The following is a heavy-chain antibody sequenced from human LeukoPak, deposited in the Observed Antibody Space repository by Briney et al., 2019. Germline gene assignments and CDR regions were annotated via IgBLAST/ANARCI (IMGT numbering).Heavy chain of an antibody. J-gene: IGHJ3*02. D-gene: IGHD2/OR15-2a*01. V-gene: IGHV3-30*18. CDR1: GFTFSCYG. CDR2: ISYDGSNK. Sequence: GGSLRLSCAASGFTFSCYGMHWVRQAPGKGLEWVAVISYDGSNKYYADSVKGRFTISRDNSKNTLYLQMNSLRAEDTAVYYCAKFSAADAFDIWDQGTMVTVSS. CDR3: AKFSAADAFDI.